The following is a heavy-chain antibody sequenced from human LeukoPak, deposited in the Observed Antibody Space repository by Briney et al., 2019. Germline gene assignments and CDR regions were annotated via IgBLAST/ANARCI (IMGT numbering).Heavy chain of an antibody. CDR1: GFIFSNYA. CDR2: INWNGGST. D-gene: IGHD2-2*01. CDR3: ARHRWGYCSSTSCYEDAFDI. J-gene: IGHJ3*02. Sequence: RPGGSLRLSCAATGFIFSNYAMNWVRQAPGKGLEWVSGINWNGGSTGYADSVKGRFTISRDNAKNSLYLQMNSLRAEDTALYYCARHRWGYCSSTSCYEDAFDIWGQGTMVTVSS. V-gene: IGHV3-20*04.